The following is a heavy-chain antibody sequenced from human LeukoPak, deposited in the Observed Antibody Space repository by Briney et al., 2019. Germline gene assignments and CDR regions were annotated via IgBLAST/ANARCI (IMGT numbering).Heavy chain of an antibody. Sequence: ASVKVSCKASGYTFTSYDINWVRQATGQGLEWMGWMNPNSGNTGYAQKFQGRVTITRNTSISTAYMELSSLRSEDTAVYYCARAHKTSITIFGVVIRYYFDYWGQGTLVTVCS. V-gene: IGHV1-8*03. D-gene: IGHD3-3*01. CDR1: GYTFTSYD. CDR3: ARAHKTSITIFGVVIRYYFDY. J-gene: IGHJ4*02. CDR2: MNPNSGNT.